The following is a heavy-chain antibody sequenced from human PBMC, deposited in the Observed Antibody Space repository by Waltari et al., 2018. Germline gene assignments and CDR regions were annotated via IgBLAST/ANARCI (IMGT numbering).Heavy chain of an antibody. J-gene: IGHJ5*02. V-gene: IGHV4-34*01. CDR2: INHSGST. CDR3: ARASGITMVRGVITKFDP. D-gene: IGHD3-10*01. CDR1: GGSFRGYY. Sequence: QVQLQQWGAGLLKPSETLSLTCAVYGGSFRGYYWSWIRQPPGKGLEWIGEINHSGSTNYNPALKSRVTISVDTSKNQFSLKLSSVTAADTAVYYCARASGITMVRGVITKFDPWGQGTLVTVSS.